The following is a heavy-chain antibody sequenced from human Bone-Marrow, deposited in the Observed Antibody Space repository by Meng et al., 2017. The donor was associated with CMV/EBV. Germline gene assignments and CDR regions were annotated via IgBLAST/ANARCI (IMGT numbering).Heavy chain of an antibody. V-gene: IGHV3-74*01. CDR2: INSDGSST. D-gene: IGHD1-26*01. Sequence: GESLKISCAASGFTFSSYWMHWVRQAPGKGLVWVSRINSDGSSTSYADSVKGRFTISRDNAKNTLYLQMNRLRAEDTAVYYCARARRYSQGGMDVWGQGTTVTVSS. J-gene: IGHJ6*02. CDR1: GFTFSSYW. CDR3: ARARRYSQGGMDV.